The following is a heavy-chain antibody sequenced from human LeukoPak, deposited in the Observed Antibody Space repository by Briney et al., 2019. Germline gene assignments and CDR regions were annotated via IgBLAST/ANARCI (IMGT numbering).Heavy chain of an antibody. CDR1: GFTFSSYW. Sequence: GGSLRLSCAASGFTFSSYWMSWVRQAPGKGLEWVANIKQDGSEKYYVDSVKGRFTISRDNAKNSLYLQMNSLRAEDTAVYYCARDGDGYNYKLDYWGQGTLVTVSS. D-gene: IGHD5-24*01. CDR3: ARDGDGYNYKLDY. J-gene: IGHJ4*02. V-gene: IGHV3-7*03. CDR2: IKQDGSEK.